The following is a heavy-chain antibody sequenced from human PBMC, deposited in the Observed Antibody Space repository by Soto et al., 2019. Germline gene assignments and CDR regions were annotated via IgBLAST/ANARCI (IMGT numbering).Heavy chain of an antibody. CDR3: ARTPNNGRAGVYDMDV. CDR2: IDGDSGDT. V-gene: IGHV1-2*04. Sequence: QVLLVQSGAEVKKPGASVKVSCKASGYTFTDYYIHWVRQAPGQGLEWMGWIDGDSGDTKYAQNFQDWVTMTRDTSINTAYMELSRLTSDDTAVYYCARTPNNGRAGVYDMDVWGQGTTVIVSS. CDR1: GYTFTDYY. J-gene: IGHJ6*02. D-gene: IGHD1-26*01.